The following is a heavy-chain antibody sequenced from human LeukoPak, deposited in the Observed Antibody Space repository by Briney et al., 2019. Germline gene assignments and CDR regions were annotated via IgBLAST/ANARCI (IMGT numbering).Heavy chain of an antibody. CDR3: ARGNAPNYYDSTGYYWFDP. CDR1: GDSSTNFY. D-gene: IGHD3-22*01. V-gene: IGHV4-4*09. CDR2: IYTSGST. J-gene: IGHJ5*02. Sequence: SETLSLTGAGSGDSSTNFYWSWLGQSPGKGLEWIGDIYTSGSTKYHPSLKSRATISVDTSKTQFSLNLFSVTAADPAAYYCARGNAPNYYDSTGYYWFDPWGQGTLVTVSS.